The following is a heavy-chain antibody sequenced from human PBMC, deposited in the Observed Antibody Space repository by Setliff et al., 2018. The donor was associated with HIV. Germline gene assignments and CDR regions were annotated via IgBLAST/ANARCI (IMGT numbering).Heavy chain of an antibody. Sequence: GASVKVSCKASGYIFTTYDINWVRQATGQGLEWMGWMNPNSGNTVYARQFQGRVTMTEDTSTDTAYMELTSLRSEDTAMYYCAPVSSGWFDPWGQGTLVTVS. CDR2: MNPNSGNT. CDR3: APVSSGWFDP. D-gene: IGHD2-2*01. CDR1: GYIFTTYD. J-gene: IGHJ5*02. V-gene: IGHV1-8*02.